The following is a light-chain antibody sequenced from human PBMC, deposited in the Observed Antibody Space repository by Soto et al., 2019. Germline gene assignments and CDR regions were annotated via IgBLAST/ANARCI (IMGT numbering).Light chain of an antibody. CDR2: EVS. CDR3: ISYTPSNTWV. V-gene: IGLV2-14*01. J-gene: IGLJ3*02. CDR1: SSDVGAYNS. Sequence: QSALTQPASVSESPGQSISISCTGTSSDVGAYNSVSWYQQHTGKAPKLIIYEVSIRLSGVSNRFSGSKSGNTASLTISGLQAEDEADYYCISYTPSNTWVFGGGTKVTVL.